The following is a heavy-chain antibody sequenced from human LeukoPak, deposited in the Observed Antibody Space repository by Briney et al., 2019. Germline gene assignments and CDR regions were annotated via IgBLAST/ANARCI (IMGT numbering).Heavy chain of an antibody. V-gene: IGHV1-8*01. CDR1: GYTFTSYD. J-gene: IGHJ4*02. CDR2: MNPNSGNT. Sequence: ASVKVSCKASGYTFTSYDISWVRQATGQGLEWMGWMNPNSGNTGYAQKFQGRVTMTRNTSISTAYMELSSLRSEDTAVYYCARHINDYYGSGSRIDYWGQGTLVAASS. D-gene: IGHD3-10*01. CDR3: ARHINDYYGSGSRIDY.